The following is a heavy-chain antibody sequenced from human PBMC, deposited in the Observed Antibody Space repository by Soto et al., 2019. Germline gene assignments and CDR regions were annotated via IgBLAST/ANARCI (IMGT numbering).Heavy chain of an antibody. CDR2: IYPGDSDT. J-gene: IGHJ6*03. CDR3: ARQYDFWSGYYPGNYYYYYMDV. CDR1: GYSFTSYW. D-gene: IGHD3-3*01. V-gene: IGHV5-51*01. Sequence: PGESLKISCKGSGYSFTSYWIGWVRQMPGKGLEWMGIIYPGDSDTRYSPSFQGQVTISADKSISTAYLQWSSLKASDTAMYYCARQYDFWSGYYPGNYYYYYMDVWGKGTTVTVSS.